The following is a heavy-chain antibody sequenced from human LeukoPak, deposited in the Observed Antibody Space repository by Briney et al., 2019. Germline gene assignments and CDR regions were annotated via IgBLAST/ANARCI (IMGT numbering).Heavy chain of an antibody. Sequence: VASVKVSRKASGYTFTSYGISWVRQAPGQGLEWMGWISAYNGNTNYTQKLQGRVTMTTDTSTSTAYMELRSLRSDDTAVYYCAREGDNWNEFDYWGQGTLVTVSS. CDR3: AREGDNWNEFDY. V-gene: IGHV1-18*01. J-gene: IGHJ4*02. CDR2: ISAYNGNT. D-gene: IGHD1-20*01. CDR1: GYTFTSYG.